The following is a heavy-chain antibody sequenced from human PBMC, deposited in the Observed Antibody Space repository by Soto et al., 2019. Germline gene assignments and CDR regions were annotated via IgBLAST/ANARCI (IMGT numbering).Heavy chain of an antibody. V-gene: IGHV1-18*01. Sequence: ASVKVSCKASGYTFTSYGISWVRQAPGQGLEWMGWISAYNGSTNYAQKLQGRVTMTTDTSTSTAYMELRSLRSDDTAVYYCARMPYSGYDYYFDYWGQGTLVTVSS. CDR3: ARMPYSGYDYYFDY. J-gene: IGHJ4*02. D-gene: IGHD5-12*01. CDR2: ISAYNGST. CDR1: GYTFTSYG.